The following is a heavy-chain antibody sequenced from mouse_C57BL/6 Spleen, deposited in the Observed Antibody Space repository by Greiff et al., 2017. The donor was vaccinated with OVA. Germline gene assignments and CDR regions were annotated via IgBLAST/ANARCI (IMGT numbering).Heavy chain of an antibody. Sequence: VNVVESGAELVKPGASVKLSCKASGYTFTSYWMHWVKQRPGQGLEWIGMIHPNSGSTNYNEKFKSKATLTVDKSSSTAYMQLSSLTSEDSAVYYCARVAQVDYWGQGTTLTVSS. CDR1: GYTFTSYW. J-gene: IGHJ2*01. CDR2: IHPNSGST. D-gene: IGHD1-3*01. V-gene: IGHV1-64*01. CDR3: ARVAQVDY.